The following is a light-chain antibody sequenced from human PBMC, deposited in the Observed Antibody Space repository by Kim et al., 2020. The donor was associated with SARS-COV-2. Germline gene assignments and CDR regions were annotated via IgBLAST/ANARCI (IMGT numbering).Light chain of an antibody. J-gene: IGLJ1*01. CDR2: QDA. CDR1: KLGDKY. V-gene: IGLV3-1*01. Sequence: SYELTQPPSVSVSPGQTASVTCSGDKLGDKYVFWHQKRPGQSPVLVIHQDAKRPSGIPERFSGSISGNTATLTISETQAMDKADYYCQTWDSSSGVFGTGTKVTVL. CDR3: QTWDSSSGV.